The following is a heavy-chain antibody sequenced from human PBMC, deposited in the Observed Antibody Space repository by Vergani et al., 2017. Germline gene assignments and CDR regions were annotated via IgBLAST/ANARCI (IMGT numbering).Heavy chain of an antibody. CDR1: GYTFTGYY. CDR3: AMTTPMGGFYYYYYYMDV. J-gene: IGHJ6*03. CDR2: INPNSGGT. Sequence: QVQLVQSGAEVKKPGSSVKVSCKASGYTFTGYYMHWVRQAPGQGLEWMGWINPNSGGTNYATKFQGLVTMTRDTSISTAYMELSRLRYEDTDVYYCAMTTPMGGFYYYYYYMDVWGKGTTVTVSS. D-gene: IGHD4-11*01. V-gene: IGHV1-2*04.